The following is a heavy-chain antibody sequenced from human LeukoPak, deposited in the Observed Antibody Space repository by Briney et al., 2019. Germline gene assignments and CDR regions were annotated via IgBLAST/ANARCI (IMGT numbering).Heavy chain of an antibody. Sequence: PGRSLRLSCTASGFTFGDYAMSWVRQTPGKGLEWVGFIRDKVYGGTTQYAASPQGRFTISRDDSKSIVYLQMNSLKADDTAVYYCTRLGADSNAWYSFDYWGQGTLVTVSS. CDR3: TRLGADSNAWYSFDY. CDR1: GFTFGDYA. D-gene: IGHD6-19*01. V-gene: IGHV3-49*04. CDR2: IRDKVYGGTT. J-gene: IGHJ4*02.